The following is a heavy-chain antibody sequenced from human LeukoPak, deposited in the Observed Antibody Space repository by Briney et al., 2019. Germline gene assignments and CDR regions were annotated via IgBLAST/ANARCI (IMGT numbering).Heavy chain of an antibody. J-gene: IGHJ4*02. Sequence: GGSLRLSCVASGFIFSNYWMSWVRQVPGKGLEWVANMKQDGREKYLVDSVRGRFTISRDNAKNSVYLQMNSLTDEDTGVYYCARHLSGVTGYTYGRGIDYWGQGTLVTVSS. CDR1: GFIFSNYW. CDR3: ARHLSGVTGYTYGRGIDY. CDR2: MKQDGREK. D-gene: IGHD5-18*01. V-gene: IGHV3-7*01.